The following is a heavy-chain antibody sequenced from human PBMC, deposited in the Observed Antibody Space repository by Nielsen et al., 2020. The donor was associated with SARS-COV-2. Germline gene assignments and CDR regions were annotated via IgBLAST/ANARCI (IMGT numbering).Heavy chain of an antibody. CDR2: ISWNSGSI. J-gene: IGHJ3*02. D-gene: IGHD4-23*01. CDR3: ARGDYGGNSHVGALDI. CDR1: GFTFDDYA. Sequence: GGSLRLSCAASGFTFDDYAMHWVRQAPGKGLEWVSGISWNSGSIGYADSVKGRFTISRDNAKNSLYLQMNSLRAEDTALYYCARGDYGGNSHVGALDIWGQGTMVTVSS. V-gene: IGHV3-9*01.